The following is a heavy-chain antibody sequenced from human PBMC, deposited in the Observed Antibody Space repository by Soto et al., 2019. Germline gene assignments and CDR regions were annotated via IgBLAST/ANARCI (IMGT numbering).Heavy chain of an antibody. V-gene: IGHV1-3*01. D-gene: IGHD1-1*01. CDR1: GCTFTSCA. CDR2: INAGNGNT. J-gene: IGHJ6*02. CDR3: ARGRPERNYYYYYGMDV. Sequence: ASLKGSCKASGCTFTSCARHWVRQAPGQRLEWMGWINAGNGNTKYSQKFQGRVTITRDTSASTAYMELSSLRSEDTAVYYCARGRPERNYYYYYGMDVWGQGTTVTVSS.